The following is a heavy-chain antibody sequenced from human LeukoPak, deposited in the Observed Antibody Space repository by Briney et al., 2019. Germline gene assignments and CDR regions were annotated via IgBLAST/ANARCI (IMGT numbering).Heavy chain of an antibody. J-gene: IGHJ6*02. CDR1: GFTFSSYA. CDR3: ARGRKIVPMVRRPSWDYYGMDA. CDR2: ISYDGSNK. Sequence: GRSLRLSCAASGFTFSSYAMHWVRQAPGKGLEWVAVISYDGSNKYYADSVKGRFTISRDNSKNTLYLQMNSLRAEDTAVYYCARGRKIVPMVRRPSWDYYGMDAWGQGTTVTVSS. D-gene: IGHD2-8*01. V-gene: IGHV3-30-3*01.